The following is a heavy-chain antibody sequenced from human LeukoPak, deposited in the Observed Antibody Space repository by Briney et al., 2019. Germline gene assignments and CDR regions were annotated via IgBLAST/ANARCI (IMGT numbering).Heavy chain of an antibody. CDR2: IKQDGSEK. CDR1: GFIISSYW. V-gene: IGHV3-7*01. D-gene: IGHD5-12*01. J-gene: IGHJ4*02. CDR3: ATLVATTRFDY. Sequence: GGSLRLSCAASGFIISSYWMSWVRQAPGKGLEWVANIKQDGSEKYYVDSVKGRFTISRDNAKNSLYLQMSSLRADDMTVYYCATLVATTRFDYWGQGTLVTVSS.